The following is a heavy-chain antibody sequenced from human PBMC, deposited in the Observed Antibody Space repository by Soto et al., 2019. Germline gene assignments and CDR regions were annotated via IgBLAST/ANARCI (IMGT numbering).Heavy chain of an antibody. CDR2: IYASGSP. J-gene: IGHJ4*02. CDR1: GGSVSVYY. V-gene: IGHV4-59*02. Sequence: TSETLSLTCTISGGSVSVYYWSWIWQSTGQGLEWIGYIYASGSPYYNPSLRSRVTISADTSKNQISLKLTSPTAADTAVYYCARGVGSSPPQYWGRGTLVTVSS. D-gene: IGHD1-26*01. CDR3: ARGVGSSPPQY.